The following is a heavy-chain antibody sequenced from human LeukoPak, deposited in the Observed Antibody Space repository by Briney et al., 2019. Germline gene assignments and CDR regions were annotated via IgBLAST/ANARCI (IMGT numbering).Heavy chain of an antibody. CDR2: MNPNSGNT. Sequence: ASVTVSCKASGYTFTSYDINWVRQATGQGLEWMGWMNPNSGNTGYAQKFQGRVTITRNTSISTAYMELSSLRSEDTAVYYCARLNNWGSAEYFDYWGQGTLVTVSS. CDR1: GYTFTSYD. CDR3: ARLNNWGSAEYFDY. D-gene: IGHD7-27*01. J-gene: IGHJ4*02. V-gene: IGHV1-8*03.